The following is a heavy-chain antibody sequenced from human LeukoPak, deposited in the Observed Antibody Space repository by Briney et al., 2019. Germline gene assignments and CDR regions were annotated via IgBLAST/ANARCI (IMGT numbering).Heavy chain of an antibody. V-gene: IGHV5-51*01. Sequence: PGASLKISCKSSGYSFTSYWIGCVRHMPGKGLEWLQIIYPGDSDTSYSSSSEGQVTTSADKSITTSYLHCSSLEASTTAMYYRARRGIWSRGVVAAYEGEFDYWGQGTLVTVSS. D-gene: IGHD2-15*01. J-gene: IGHJ4*02. CDR2: IYPGDSDT. CDR1: GYSFTSYW. CDR3: ARRGIWSRGVVAAYEGEFDY.